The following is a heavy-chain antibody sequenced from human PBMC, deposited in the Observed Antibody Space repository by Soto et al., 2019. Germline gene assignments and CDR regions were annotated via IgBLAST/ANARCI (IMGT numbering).Heavy chain of an antibody. CDR1: GGSISSYY. D-gene: IGHD2-2*01. V-gene: IGHV4-4*07. J-gene: IGHJ6*02. CDR3: ARGCSSTSCYGYGMDV. CDR2: IYTSGST. Sequence: ETLSLTCTVSGGSISSYYWSWIRQPAGKGLEWIGRIYTSGSTNYNPSLKSRVTMSVDTSKNQFSLKLSSVTAADTAVYYCARGCSSTSCYGYGMDVWGQGTTVTVSS.